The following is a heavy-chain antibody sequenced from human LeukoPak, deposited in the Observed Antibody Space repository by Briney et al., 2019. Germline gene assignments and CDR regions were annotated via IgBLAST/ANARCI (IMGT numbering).Heavy chain of an antibody. CDR1: GFTFSSYS. D-gene: IGHD4-17*01. CDR3: ARDLYGDYSHY. V-gene: IGHV3-21*01. Sequence: GGSLRLSCAASGFTFSSYSMNWVRQAPGKALEWVSSISSSSSYIYYADSVKGRFTISRDNAKNSLYLQMNSLRAEDTAVYYCARDLYGDYSHYWGQGTLVTVSS. J-gene: IGHJ4*02. CDR2: ISSSSSYI.